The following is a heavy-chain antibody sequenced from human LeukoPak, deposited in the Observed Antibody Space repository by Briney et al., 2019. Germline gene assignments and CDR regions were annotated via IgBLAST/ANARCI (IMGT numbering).Heavy chain of an antibody. CDR1: GGSISRYY. D-gene: IGHD2-8*02. V-gene: IGHV4-59*01. CDR3: ARESPGP. CDR2: IYYSGST. Sequence: SETLSLTCTVSGGSISRYYWSWIRQPPGKGLEWIGFIYYSGSTNYNPSLKSRVTISVDTSKNQFSLKLNSVTAADTAVYYCARESPGPWGQGTLVTVSS. J-gene: IGHJ5*02.